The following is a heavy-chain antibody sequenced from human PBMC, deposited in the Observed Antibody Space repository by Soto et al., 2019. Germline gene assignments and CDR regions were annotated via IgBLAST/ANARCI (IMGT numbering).Heavy chain of an antibody. D-gene: IGHD3-3*01. CDR1: GFTFSSYW. J-gene: IGHJ5*02. CDR2: INSDGSST. CDR3: AREYYDFWSGYNWFDP. V-gene: IGHV3-74*01. Sequence: GESLKISCAASGFTFSSYWMHWVRQAPGKGLVWVSRINSDGSSTSYVDSVKGRFTISRDNAKNTLYLQMNSLRAEDTAVYYCAREYYDFWSGYNWFDPWGQGTLVTVSS.